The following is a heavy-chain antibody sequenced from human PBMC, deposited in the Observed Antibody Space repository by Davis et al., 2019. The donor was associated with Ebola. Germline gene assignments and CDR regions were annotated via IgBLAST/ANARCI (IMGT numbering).Heavy chain of an antibody. Sequence: MPSETLSLTCTVSGGSISSYYWSWIRQPPGKGLEWIGYIYYSGSTNYNPSLKSRVTISVDTSKNQFSLKLSSVTAADTAVYYCARLRGYYDSSGYSAFDIWGQGTMVTVSS. CDR2: IYYSGST. J-gene: IGHJ3*02. D-gene: IGHD3-22*01. CDR1: GGSISSYY. V-gene: IGHV4-59*08. CDR3: ARLRGYYDSSGYSAFDI.